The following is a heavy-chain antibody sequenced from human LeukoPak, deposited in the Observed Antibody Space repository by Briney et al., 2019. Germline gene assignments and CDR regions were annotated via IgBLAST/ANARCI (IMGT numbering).Heavy chain of an antibody. CDR1: GYSISTGYY. Sequence: SETLSLTCTVSGYSISTGYYWSWIRQPPGKGLEWIGYIYYSGSTNYNPSLKSRVTISVDTSKNQFSLKLSSVTAADTAVYYCARKRISNWFDPWGQGTLVTVSS. CDR3: ARKRISNWFDP. J-gene: IGHJ5*02. D-gene: IGHD1-14*01. CDR2: IYYSGST. V-gene: IGHV4-61*01.